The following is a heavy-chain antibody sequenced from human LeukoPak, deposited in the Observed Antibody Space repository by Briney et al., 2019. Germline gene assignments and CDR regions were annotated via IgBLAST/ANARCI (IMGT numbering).Heavy chain of an antibody. CDR3: ARPLMYYYGSETYFWFDP. CDR1: GFTFSSYS. Sequence: GGSLRLSCAASGFTFSSYSMNWVRQAPGKGLEWISYIDGSHSTIYYADSVKGRFTISRDNAKNSLSLQMNSLRAEDTAVYYCARPLMYYYGSETYFWFDPWGQGTLVTVSS. CDR2: IDGSHSTI. V-gene: IGHV3-48*04. J-gene: IGHJ5*02. D-gene: IGHD3-10*01.